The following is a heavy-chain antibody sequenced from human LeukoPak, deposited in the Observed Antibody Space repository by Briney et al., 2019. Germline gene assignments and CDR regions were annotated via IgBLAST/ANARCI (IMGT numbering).Heavy chain of an antibody. Sequence: SETLSLTCTVPGGSISRSSYYWGWIRQPPGKGLEWIGSIYYSGNSYYTPSLKSRVTISVDTSKNQFSLKLSSVTAADTAVYYCARVALFGELGDWGQGTLVTVSS. CDR1: GGSISRSSYY. D-gene: IGHD3-10*02. V-gene: IGHV4-39*01. CDR2: IYYSGNS. J-gene: IGHJ4*02. CDR3: ARVALFGELGD.